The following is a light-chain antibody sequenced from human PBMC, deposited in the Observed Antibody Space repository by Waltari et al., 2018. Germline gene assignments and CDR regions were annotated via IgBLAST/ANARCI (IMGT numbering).Light chain of an antibody. CDR2: EGS. J-gene: IGLJ3*02. Sequence: QSALTQPASVSGSPGQSIPISCTGTSSAVGSYNLVSWYQQLPGKAPKLMIYEGSKRPSGVFDRFSGSKSGNTASLTISGLQAEDEADYYCCSYAGSSTWVFGGGTKLTVL. CDR1: SSAVGSYNL. CDR3: CSYAGSSTWV. V-gene: IGLV2-23*01.